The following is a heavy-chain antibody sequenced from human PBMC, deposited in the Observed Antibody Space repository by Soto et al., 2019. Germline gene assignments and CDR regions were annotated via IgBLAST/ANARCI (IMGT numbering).Heavy chain of an antibody. CDR3: ARSPYYYDSSGYDETYYFDY. D-gene: IGHD3-22*01. CDR2: IYYSGST. CDR1: GGSISSYY. J-gene: IGHJ4*02. Sequence: SETLSLTCTVSGGSISSYYWSWIRQPPGKGLEWIGYIYYSGSTNYNPSLKSRVTISVDTSKNQFSLKLSSVTAADTAVYYCARSPYYYDSSGYDETYYFDYWGQGTLVTVSS. V-gene: IGHV4-59*08.